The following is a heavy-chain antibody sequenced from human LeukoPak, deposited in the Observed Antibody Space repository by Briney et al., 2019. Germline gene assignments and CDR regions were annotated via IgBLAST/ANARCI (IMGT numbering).Heavy chain of an antibody. CDR2: IRGCGDRT. CDR3: ARDDAVDGGYLDY. J-gene: IGHJ4*02. Sequence: PGGSLRLSCVASGFRFTNYAMTWGRQAPGEGLEWVSGIRGCGDRTSYVNPVKGRFTISRDKSKNTRYLQMNSLRAEDTAVYYCARDDAVDGGYLDYWGQGALVTVYS. V-gene: IGHV3-23*01. D-gene: IGHD6-19*01. CDR1: GFRFTNYA.